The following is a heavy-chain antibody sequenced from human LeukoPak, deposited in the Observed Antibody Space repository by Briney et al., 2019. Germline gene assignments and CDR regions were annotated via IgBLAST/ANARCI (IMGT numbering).Heavy chain of an antibody. J-gene: IGHJ4*02. CDR1: GFTFSGNW. D-gene: IGHD2/OR15-2a*01. CDR3: AKLLGTVTTYDS. CDR2: INPDGSQK. Sequence: GGSLTLSCEASGFTFSGNWMSWVRQAPGKGLEWVASINPDGSQKLYVDSVKGRFTISRDNTKSSLYLQMNSLGAEDTAMYYYAKLLGTVTTYDSWGQGTRVTVSS. V-gene: IGHV3-7*01.